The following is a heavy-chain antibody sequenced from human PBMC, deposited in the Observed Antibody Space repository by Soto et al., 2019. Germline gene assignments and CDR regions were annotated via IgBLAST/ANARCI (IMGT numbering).Heavy chain of an antibody. CDR1: GFTFSSDA. Sequence: PGGSLRLSCAASGFTFSSDAMSWVRQAPGKGLEWVSAISGSGGSTYYADSVKGRFTISRDNSKNTLYLQMNSLRAEDTAVYYCAKPRRITIFGVVTRDHYYGMDVWGQGTTVTVSS. CDR2: ISGSGGST. J-gene: IGHJ6*02. CDR3: AKPRRITIFGVVTRDHYYGMDV. D-gene: IGHD3-3*01. V-gene: IGHV3-23*01.